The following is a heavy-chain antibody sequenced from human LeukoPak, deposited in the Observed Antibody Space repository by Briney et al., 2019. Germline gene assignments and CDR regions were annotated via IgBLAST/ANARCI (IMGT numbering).Heavy chain of an antibody. V-gene: IGHV3-48*03. Sequence: GGSLRLSCAASGFTFSSYEMNWVRQAPGKGLEGVSYISSSGSTIYYADSVKGRFTISRDNAKNSLYLQMNSLRAEDTAVYYCARESGEYCTNGVCYTPDYWGQGTLVTVSS. D-gene: IGHD2-8*01. CDR2: ISSSGSTI. J-gene: IGHJ4*02. CDR3: ARESGEYCTNGVCYTPDY. CDR1: GFTFSSYE.